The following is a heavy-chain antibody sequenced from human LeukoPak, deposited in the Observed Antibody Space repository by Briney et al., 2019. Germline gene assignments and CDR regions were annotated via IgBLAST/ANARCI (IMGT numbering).Heavy chain of an antibody. D-gene: IGHD3-3*01. CDR2: ISHRGST. J-gene: IGHJ4*02. CDR1: GYSISNGYY. CDR3: ARGAEYYAIWRGYAGYSDY. Sequence: SETLSLTCTVSGYSISNGYYRGWIRQPPGKGLEWVGSISHRGSTYYNPSLRSRITISLDRSKQKFSLKLTSVTAADTAVYFCARGAEYYAIWRGYAGYSDYWGQGISVTVSS. V-gene: IGHV4-38-2*02.